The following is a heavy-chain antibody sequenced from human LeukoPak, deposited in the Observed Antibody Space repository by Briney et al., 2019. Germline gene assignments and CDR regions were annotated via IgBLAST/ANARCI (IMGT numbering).Heavy chain of an antibody. D-gene: IGHD3-3*02. Sequence: ASVKVSCKASGYTFTGYYMHWVRQAPGQGLEWMGWISAYNGNTYYAQKFQGRVTMTTDTSTSTAYMEVRSLRSDDTAVYYCARFTPRISREKFDYWGQGTLVTVSS. V-gene: IGHV1-18*04. CDR3: ARFTPRISREKFDY. J-gene: IGHJ4*02. CDR1: GYTFTGYY. CDR2: ISAYNGNT.